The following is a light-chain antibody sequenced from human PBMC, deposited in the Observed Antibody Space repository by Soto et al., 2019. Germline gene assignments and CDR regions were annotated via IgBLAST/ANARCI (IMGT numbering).Light chain of an antibody. CDR2: AAS. Sequence: DIQLTQSPSFLSASVGDRVTITCRASQGISSYLAWYQQKPGKAPKLLIYAASTLQSGVPSRFSGSGSGTEFTLTINSLQPDYFATYYCQQLNSYPLTFGVGTKLDSK. CDR3: QQLNSYPLT. V-gene: IGKV1-9*01. J-gene: IGKJ4*01. CDR1: QGISSY.